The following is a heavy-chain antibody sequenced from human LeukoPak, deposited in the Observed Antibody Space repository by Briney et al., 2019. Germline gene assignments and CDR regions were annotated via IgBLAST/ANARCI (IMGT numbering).Heavy chain of an antibody. Sequence: SETLSLTCTVSGGSISNNNYYWGWIRQPPGKGLEWIGNIYYTGSTYYDPSLRSRVTISVDTSKNQFSLKLSSVTAADTAVYYCARHRGDYYDSSGSFDYWGQGTLVTVSS. CDR1: GGSISNNNYY. CDR2: IYYTGST. J-gene: IGHJ4*02. CDR3: ARHRGDYYDSSGSFDY. V-gene: IGHV4-39*01. D-gene: IGHD3-22*01.